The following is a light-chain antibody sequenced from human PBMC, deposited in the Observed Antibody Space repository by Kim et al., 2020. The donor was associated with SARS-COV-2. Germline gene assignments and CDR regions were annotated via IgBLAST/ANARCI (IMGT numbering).Light chain of an antibody. Sequence: EIVLTQSPGTLSLSPGERATLSCRASQSVSSSYLAWYQQKPGQAPRLLIYGASSRATGIPDRFSGSGSGTDFTLTISRLEPEDFAVYYCHQYGSPPRTFGQGTRLEIK. CDR2: GAS. J-gene: IGKJ5*01. CDR3: HQYGSPPRT. CDR1: QSVSSSY. V-gene: IGKV3-20*01.